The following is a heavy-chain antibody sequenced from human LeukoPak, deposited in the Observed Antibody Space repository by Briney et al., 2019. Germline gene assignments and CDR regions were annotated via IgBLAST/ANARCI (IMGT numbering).Heavy chain of an antibody. CDR2: IYHSGST. CDR1: GGSFSGYY. V-gene: IGHV4-59*01. Sequence: SETLSLTCAVYGGSFSGYYWSWIRQPPGKGLEWIGYIYHSGSTNYNPSLKSRVTISVDTSKNQFSLKLSSVTAADTAVYYCARHDSSGYYYFDYWGQGTLVTVSS. D-gene: IGHD3-22*01. J-gene: IGHJ4*02. CDR3: ARHDSSGYYYFDY.